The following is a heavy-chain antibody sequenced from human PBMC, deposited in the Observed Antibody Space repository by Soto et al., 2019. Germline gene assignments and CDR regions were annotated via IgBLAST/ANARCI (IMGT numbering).Heavy chain of an antibody. J-gene: IGHJ6*02. D-gene: IGHD6-6*01. Sequence: PGGSLRLSCAASGFTFSNYWMHWVRQSPGKGLVWVSRINSDETITSYADSVKGRFTISRDNAKNTLYLQMNSLRADDTVVYYCARDKGYSSSSKNYYYYDGTDVWGQGTTVTVPS. CDR3: ARDKGYSSSSKNYYYYDGTDV. CDR2: INSDETIT. V-gene: IGHV3-74*01. CDR1: GFTFSNYW.